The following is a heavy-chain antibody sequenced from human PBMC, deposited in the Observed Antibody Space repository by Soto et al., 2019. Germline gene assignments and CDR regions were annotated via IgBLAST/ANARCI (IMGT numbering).Heavy chain of an antibody. CDR3: AMSAGYGGAFDV. V-gene: IGHV3-23*04. CDR1: GFTFSISA. CDR2: IPINGDTT. D-gene: IGHD5-12*01. Sequence: EKQLVESGGALAQPGGSLRLSCVGSGFTFSISALPWVPKAPGKGREWVSLIPINGDTTFFEDSVKGRFSISRDNSKNTLYLQLENLRAEDTAVYYCAMSAGYGGAFDVWGQGTMVAVSS. J-gene: IGHJ3*01.